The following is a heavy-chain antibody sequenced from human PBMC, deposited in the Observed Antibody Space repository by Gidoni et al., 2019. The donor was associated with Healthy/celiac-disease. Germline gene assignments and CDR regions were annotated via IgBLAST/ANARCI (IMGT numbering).Heavy chain of an antibody. CDR1: GFTFSSYS. Sequence: EVQLVESGGGLVKPGGSLRLSCAASGFTFSSYSMNWVRQAPGKGLEWVSSISSSSSYIYYADSVKVRFTISRDNAKNSLYLQMNSLRAEDTAVYYCARESSTVVTDYWGQGTLVTVSS. CDR2: ISSSSSYI. CDR3: ARESSTVVTDY. V-gene: IGHV3-21*01. D-gene: IGHD4-17*01. J-gene: IGHJ4*02.